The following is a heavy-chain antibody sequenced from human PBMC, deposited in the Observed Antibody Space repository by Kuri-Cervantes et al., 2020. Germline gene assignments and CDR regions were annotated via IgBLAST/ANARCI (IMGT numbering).Heavy chain of an antibody. J-gene: IGHJ6*02. V-gene: IGHV1-3*01. CDR3: ARDGGYYGPDV. D-gene: IGHD3-16*01. Sequence: YSQKFQGRVTITRNTSASTAYMELSSLRYDDTAVYYCARDGGYYGPDVWGQGTTVTVSS.